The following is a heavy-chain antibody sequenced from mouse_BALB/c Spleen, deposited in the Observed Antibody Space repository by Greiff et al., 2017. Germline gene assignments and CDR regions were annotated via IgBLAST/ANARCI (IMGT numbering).Heavy chain of an antibody. Sequence: EVQRVESGGGLVQPGGSLKLSCAASGFTFSSYTMSWVRQTPEKRLEWVAYISNGGGSTYYPDTVKGRFTISRDNAKNTLYLQMSSLKSEDTAMYYCARDDYDDAFDYWGQGTTLTVSS. V-gene: IGHV5-12-2*01. CDR2: ISNGGGST. D-gene: IGHD2-4*01. CDR3: ARDDYDDAFDY. CDR1: GFTFSSYT. J-gene: IGHJ2*01.